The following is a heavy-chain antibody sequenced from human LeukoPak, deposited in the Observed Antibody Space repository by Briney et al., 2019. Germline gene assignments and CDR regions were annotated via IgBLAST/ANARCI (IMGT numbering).Heavy chain of an antibody. CDR2: IWYDGSNK. J-gene: IGHJ4*02. V-gene: IGHV3-33*01. Sequence: QPGRSLRLSCAASGFTFSSYGMHWVRQAPGKGLEWVAVIWYDGSNKYYADSVKGRFTISRDNSKNTLYLQMNSLRAEDTAVYYCARGVWYSDYWGQGTLATVTS. CDR3: ARGVWYSDY. CDR1: GFTFSSYG.